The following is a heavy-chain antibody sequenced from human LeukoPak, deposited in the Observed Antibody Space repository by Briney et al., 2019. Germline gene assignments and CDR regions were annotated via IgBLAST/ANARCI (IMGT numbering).Heavy chain of an antibody. CDR1: GFTFSSRG. Sequence: GWSLRLSCVASGFTFSSRGMHWVRLPIGKGLEWVSGIGTVGETYYLDSVKRRFTISREDAKNSLYLQLNSLTAGDTAIYYCVSEGYSSGRAPAFDIWGQGTTVTVSS. CDR3: VSEGYSSGRAPAFDI. D-gene: IGHD6-19*01. CDR2: IGTVGET. V-gene: IGHV3-13*01. J-gene: IGHJ3*02.